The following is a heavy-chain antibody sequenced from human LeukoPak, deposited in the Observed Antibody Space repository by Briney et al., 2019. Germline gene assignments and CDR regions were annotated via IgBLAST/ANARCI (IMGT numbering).Heavy chain of an antibody. CDR2: IGGDGGRT. V-gene: IGHV3-23*01. CDR3: AKASRQGAVASPLDY. Sequence: GGSLRLSCAASGFMFTTYAMSWVRQAPGKGLEWVSAIGGDGGRTYYADSVKGRFTTSRDNSKDTVFLQMNSLRAEDTAVYYCAKASRQGAVASPLDYWGQGTLVTVSS. J-gene: IGHJ4*02. D-gene: IGHD6-19*01. CDR1: GFMFTTYA.